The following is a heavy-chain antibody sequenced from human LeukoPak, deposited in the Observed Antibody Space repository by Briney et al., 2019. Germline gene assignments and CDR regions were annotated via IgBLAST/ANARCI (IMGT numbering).Heavy chain of an antibody. V-gene: IGHV3-23*01. CDR3: AKSSYYDASGYYREYYFDY. Sequence: PGGSLRLSCVPSGFSFSNYAMSWVRQAPGKGLEWVSSISGSGGSTHYADSVKGRFTISRDKTKNTLYLQMNSLRAEDTAVYYCAKSSYYDASGYYREYYFDYWGQGTPVTVSS. CDR2: ISGSGGST. J-gene: IGHJ4*02. CDR1: GFSFSNYA. D-gene: IGHD3-22*01.